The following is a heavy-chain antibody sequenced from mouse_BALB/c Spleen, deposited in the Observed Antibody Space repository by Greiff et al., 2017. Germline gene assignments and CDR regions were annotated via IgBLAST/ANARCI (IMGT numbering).Heavy chain of an antibody. D-gene: IGHD3-3*01. CDR3: ARDGDAWFAY. J-gene: IGHJ3*01. V-gene: IGHV3-2*02. Sequence: EVKLMESGPGLVKPSQSLSLTCTVTGYSITSDYAWNWIRQFPGNKLEWMGYISYSGSTSYNPSLKSRISITRDTSKNQFFLQLNSVTTEDTATYYCARDGDAWFAYWGQGTLVTVSA. CDR1: GYSITSDYA. CDR2: ISYSGST.